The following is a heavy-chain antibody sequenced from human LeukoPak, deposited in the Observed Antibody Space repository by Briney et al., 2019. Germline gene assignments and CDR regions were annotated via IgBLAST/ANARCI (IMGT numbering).Heavy chain of an antibody. Sequence: SETLSLTCTVSGGSISSYYWSWIRQPAGKGLEWIGRIYTSGSTNYSPSLKSRVTMSVDTSKNQFSLKLSSVTAADTAVYYCARDTMVRGANYYFDYWGQGTLVTVSS. CDR3: ARDTMVRGANYYFDY. D-gene: IGHD3-10*01. V-gene: IGHV4-4*07. CDR1: GGSISSYY. J-gene: IGHJ4*02. CDR2: IYTSGST.